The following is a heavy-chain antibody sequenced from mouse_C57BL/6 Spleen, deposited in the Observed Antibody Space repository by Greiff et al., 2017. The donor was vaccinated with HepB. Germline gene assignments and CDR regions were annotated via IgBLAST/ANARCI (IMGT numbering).Heavy chain of an antibody. Sequence: EVKLMESGPGLVKPSQSLSLTCSVTGYSITSGYYWNWIRQFPGNKLEWMGYISYDGSNNYNPSLKNRISITRDTSKNQFFLKLNSVTTEDTATYYCARGGDYYGPFAYWGQGTLVTVSA. V-gene: IGHV3-6*01. CDR1: GYSITSGYY. CDR2: ISYDGSN. J-gene: IGHJ3*01. D-gene: IGHD1-1*01. CDR3: ARGGDYYGPFAY.